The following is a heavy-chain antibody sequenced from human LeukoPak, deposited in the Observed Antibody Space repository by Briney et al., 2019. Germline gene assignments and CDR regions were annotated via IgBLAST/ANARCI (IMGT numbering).Heavy chain of an antibody. CDR2: INPNRGRT. V-gene: IGHV1-46*01. CDR3: ATGGHVRVYDSSAYYGHY. Sequence: ASVKVSCKASGYTFTSYYMYWVRQAPGQGLEWMGIINPNRGRTSYAQKFQGRVTMTRDMSTSTVYMELSSLRSEDTAVYYCATGGHVRVYDSSAYYGHYWGQGTLVTVSS. J-gene: IGHJ4*02. D-gene: IGHD3-22*01. CDR1: GYTFTSYY.